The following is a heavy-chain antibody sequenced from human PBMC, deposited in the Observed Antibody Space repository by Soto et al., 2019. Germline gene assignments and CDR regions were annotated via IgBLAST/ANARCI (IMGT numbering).Heavy chain of an antibody. J-gene: IGHJ5*02. CDR3: AREEADSSADLIDP. CDR2: IKKEGSGK. CDR1: GFTFSSYW. Sequence: EVQLVESGGGLAQPGGSLSFSCAACGFTFSSYWMSWVRQAPGKGLEWVANIKKEGSGKYYVDSVKGRFTISRDNAKNSLYLQMNSLRAEDTAVYYCAREEADSSADLIDPWGQGTLVTVSS. D-gene: IGHD6-19*01. V-gene: IGHV3-7*01.